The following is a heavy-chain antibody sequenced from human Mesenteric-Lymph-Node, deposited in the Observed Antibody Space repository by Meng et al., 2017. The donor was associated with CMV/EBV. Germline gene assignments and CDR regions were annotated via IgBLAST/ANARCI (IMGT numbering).Heavy chain of an antibody. CDR2: ISSNGVST. CDR3: ARGFGGNLDYYYYGMDV. CDR1: GFTFSSYA. V-gene: IGHV3-64*02. Sequence: GGSLRLSCTASGFTFSSYAMHWVRQAPGKGLEYVSVISSNGVSTYYADSVKGRFAISRDNSKNTVYLQMGSLRAEDMAVYYCARGFGGNLDYYYYGMDVWGQGTTVTV. J-gene: IGHJ6*02. D-gene: IGHD4-23*01.